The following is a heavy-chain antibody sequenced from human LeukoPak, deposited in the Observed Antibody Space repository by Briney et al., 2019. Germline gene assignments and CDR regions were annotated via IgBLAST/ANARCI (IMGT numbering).Heavy chain of an antibody. J-gene: IGHJ4*02. CDR2: IYHSGST. V-gene: IGHV4-38-2*01. CDR1: GYSISSGYY. D-gene: IGHD1-26*01. Sequence: KPSETLSLTCAVCGYSISSGYYWGWIRQPPGKGLEWIGSIYHSGSTYYNPSLKSRVTISVDTSKNQFSLKLSSVTAADTAVYYCARHLWELWGRYFDYWGQGTLVTVSS. CDR3: ARHLWELWGRYFDY.